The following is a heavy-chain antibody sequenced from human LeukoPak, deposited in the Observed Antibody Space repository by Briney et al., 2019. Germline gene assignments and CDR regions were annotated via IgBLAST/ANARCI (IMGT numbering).Heavy chain of an antibody. CDR1: GGTFSSYA. CDR3: ARDLSGYSYGYVGSYYYGMDV. D-gene: IGHD5-18*01. V-gene: IGHV1-69*13. J-gene: IGHJ6*02. CDR2: IIPIFGTA. Sequence: ASVKVSCTASGGTFSSYAISWVRQAPGQGLEWMGGIIPIFGTANYAQKFQGRVTITADESTSTAYMELSSLRSEDTAVYYCARDLSGYSYGYVGSYYYGMDVWGQGTTVTVSS.